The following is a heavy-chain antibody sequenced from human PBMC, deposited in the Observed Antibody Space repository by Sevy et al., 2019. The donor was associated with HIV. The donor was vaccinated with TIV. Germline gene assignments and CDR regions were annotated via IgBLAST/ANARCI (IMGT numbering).Heavy chain of an antibody. CDR2: ISAYNGNT. J-gene: IGHJ4*02. CDR1: GYTFTSYG. Sequence: ASVKVSCKASGYTFTSYGISWVRQAPGQGLEWMGWISAYNGNTNYAQKLQGRVTMTTDTSTSTAYMELRSLRSDDTAVYYCARDPSRMGCSGGSCYSDYWGQGTLVTVSS. CDR3: ARDPSRMGCSGGSCYSDY. V-gene: IGHV1-18*01. D-gene: IGHD2-15*01.